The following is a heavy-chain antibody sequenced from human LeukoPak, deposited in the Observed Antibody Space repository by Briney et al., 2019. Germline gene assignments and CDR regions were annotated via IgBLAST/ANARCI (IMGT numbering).Heavy chain of an antibody. V-gene: IGHV4-39*07. CDR3: ARGLGSISRSY. CDR1: GGSISSSSYY. D-gene: IGHD3-10*01. Sequence: RASETLSLTCTVSGGSISSSSYYWGWIRQPPGKGLEWIGSIYYSGSTYYNPSLKSRVTISVDKSKNQFSLKLNSVTATDTAVYYCARGLGSISRSYWGQGTLVTVSS. CDR2: IYYSGST. J-gene: IGHJ4*02.